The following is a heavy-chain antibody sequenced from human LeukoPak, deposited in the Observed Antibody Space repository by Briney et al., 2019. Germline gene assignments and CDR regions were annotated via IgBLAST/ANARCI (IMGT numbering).Heavy chain of an antibody. Sequence: SQTLSLTCTVSGGSISSGGYYWSWIRQHPGKGLEWIGYIYYSGSTNYNPSLKSRVTISVDKSKNQFSLKLSSVTAADTAVYYCARREEYYGSGSYYAGSYYYGMDVWGKGTTVTVSS. CDR3: ARREEYYGSGSYYAGSYYYGMDV. V-gene: IGHV4-31*03. CDR2: IYYSGST. D-gene: IGHD3-10*01. CDR1: GGSISSGGYY. J-gene: IGHJ6*04.